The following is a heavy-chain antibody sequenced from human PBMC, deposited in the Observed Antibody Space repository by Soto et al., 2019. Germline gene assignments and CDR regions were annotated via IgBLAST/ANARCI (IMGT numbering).Heavy chain of an antibody. CDR3: GRGPTTEKVDS. CDR1: GGSISSYY. J-gene: IGHJ4*02. Sequence: SETLSLTCPVSGGSISSYYWSWIRQPPGKGLEWIGYIYYSGSTNYNPSLKSRVTISVDTSKNQFSLALTSVTAADTAMYYCGRGPTTEKVDSWGQGILVTVSS. V-gene: IGHV4-59*08. CDR2: IYYSGST.